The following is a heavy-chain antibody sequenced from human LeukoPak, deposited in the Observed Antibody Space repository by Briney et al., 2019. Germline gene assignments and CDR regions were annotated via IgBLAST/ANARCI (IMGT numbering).Heavy chain of an antibody. Sequence: SETLSLTCTVSGGSINRSPYYWGWIRQPPGKGLEWIGNIYYTGPTYDNPSLKSRITLSVDTSQNQFSLKMTSVTAADTAVYYCARRTFTGGIWYFDLWGRGTLVTVSS. D-gene: IGHD7-27*01. V-gene: IGHV4-39*01. J-gene: IGHJ2*01. CDR1: GGSINRSPYY. CDR2: IYYTGPT. CDR3: ARRTFTGGIWYFDL.